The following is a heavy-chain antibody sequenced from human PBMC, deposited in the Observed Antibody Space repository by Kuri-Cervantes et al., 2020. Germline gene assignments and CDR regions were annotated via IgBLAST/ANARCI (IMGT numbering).Heavy chain of an antibody. D-gene: IGHD3-9*01. CDR2: INPSGGST. V-gene: IGHV1-46*01. CDR1: GYTFTSYY. J-gene: IGHJ4*02. Sequence: VNVSCKASGYTFTSYYMHWVRQAPGQGLEWMGIINPSGGSTSYAQQFQGRVTMTRDTSTSTVYMELGSLRSEDTAVYYCARDQGYDILTGYWEDYWGQGTLVTVSS. CDR3: ARDQGYDILTGYWEDY.